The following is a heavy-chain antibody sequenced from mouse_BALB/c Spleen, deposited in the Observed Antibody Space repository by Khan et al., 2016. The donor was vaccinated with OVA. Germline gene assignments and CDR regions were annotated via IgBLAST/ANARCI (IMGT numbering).Heavy chain of an antibody. CDR3: ARWNYFGCTFAY. CDR2: ITPGSGDT. D-gene: IGHD1-2*01. J-gene: IGHJ3*01. CDR1: GYTITDYY. V-gene: IGHV1-77*01. Sequence: QVQLQQSGAELARPGASLKLSCKASGYTITDYYRNWVKQRTGQGLEWMGEITPGSGDTYYNERLKGKATLTADKSTSTDYMQLSSLTYEASAVYFCARWNYFGCTFAYWGRGTPVTVSA.